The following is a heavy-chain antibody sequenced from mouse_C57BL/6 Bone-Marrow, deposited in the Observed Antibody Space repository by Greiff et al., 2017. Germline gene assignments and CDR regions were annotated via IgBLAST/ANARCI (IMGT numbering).Heavy chain of an antibody. J-gene: IGHJ4*01. D-gene: IGHD2-14*01. CDR2: ISSGGDYI. CDR1: GFTFSSYA. CDR3: TIPYVHYAIDY. V-gene: IGHV5S21*01. Sequence: EVMLVESGEGLVKPGGSLKLSCAASGFTFSSYAMSWVRQTPEKRLEWVAYISSGGDYIYYADTVKGRFTISRENARNTLYLQMSSLKSDDTAMYYFTIPYVHYAIDYLGQGTSGTVSS.